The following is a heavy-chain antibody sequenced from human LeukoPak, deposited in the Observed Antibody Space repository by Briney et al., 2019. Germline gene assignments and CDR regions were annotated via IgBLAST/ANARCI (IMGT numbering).Heavy chain of an antibody. J-gene: IGHJ4*02. CDR1: GFTFNDYY. CDR3: ARGVRGYSRGSRFDS. D-gene: IGHD5-18*01. Sequence: GGSLRLSCAASGFTFNDYYMTWIRQAPGKGLECASYISTSGTTIYYADSVKGRFTISRDNAKNSLYLQMNSLRDEDTAVYYCARGVRGYSRGSRFDSWGQGTLVTVSS. V-gene: IGHV3-11*04. CDR2: ISTSGTTI.